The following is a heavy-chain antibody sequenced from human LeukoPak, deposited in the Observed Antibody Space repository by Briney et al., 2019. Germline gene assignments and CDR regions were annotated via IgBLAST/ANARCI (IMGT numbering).Heavy chain of an antibody. D-gene: IGHD4-17*01. Sequence: SETLSLTCTVSGGSISSSSYYWGWIRQPPGKGLEWIGSIYHSGSTYYNPSLKSRVTISVDTSKNQFSLKLSSVTAADTAVYYCARYGDYDQNYFHYWGQGTLVTVSS. CDR2: IYHSGST. J-gene: IGHJ4*02. CDR3: ARYGDYDQNYFHY. V-gene: IGHV4-39*07. CDR1: GGSISSSSYY.